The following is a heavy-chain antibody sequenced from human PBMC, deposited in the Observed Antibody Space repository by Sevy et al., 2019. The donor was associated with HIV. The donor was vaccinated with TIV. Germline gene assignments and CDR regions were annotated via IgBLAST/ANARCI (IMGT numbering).Heavy chain of an antibody. CDR3: VRDERAIASHFDY. CDR2: FDRTDIT. V-gene: IGHV3-48*02. J-gene: IGHJ4*02. D-gene: IGHD2-21*01. CDR1: GFTLSSYT. Sequence: VGSLRLSCEASGFTLSSYTMNWVRQSPEKGLEWVATFDRTDITHYADSLKGRFIISRDTAKNSLFLQMNSLRDDDTAMYFCVRDERAIASHFDYWGRGTLVTVSS.